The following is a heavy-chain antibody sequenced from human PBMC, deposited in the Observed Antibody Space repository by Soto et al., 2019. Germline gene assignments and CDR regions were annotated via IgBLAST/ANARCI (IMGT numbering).Heavy chain of an antibody. D-gene: IGHD3-22*01. CDR3: ARDHPTYYYDSSGYYGFDY. CDR1: GYTYTSYG. Sequence: ASVTVSCKASGYTYTSYGIIWVRQAPGQGLEWMGWISAYNGNTNYAQKLQGRVTMTTDTSTSTAYMELRSLRSDDTAVYYCARDHPTYYYDSSGYYGFDYWGQGTLVTVSS. V-gene: IGHV1-18*01. CDR2: ISAYNGNT. J-gene: IGHJ4*02.